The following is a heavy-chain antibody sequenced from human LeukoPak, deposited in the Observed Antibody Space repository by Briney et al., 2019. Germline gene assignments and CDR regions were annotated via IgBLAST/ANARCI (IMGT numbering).Heavy chain of an antibody. CDR3: ASGGCGGDCYSDFDY. D-gene: IGHD2-21*02. CDR1: GFTFSSYG. Sequence: GRSLRLSCAASGFTFSSYGMHWVRQAPGKGLEWVAVIWYDGSNKYYADSVKGRFTISRDNSKNTLYLQMNSLRAEDTAVYYCASGGCGGDCYSDFDYWGQGTLVTVSS. CDR2: IWYDGSNK. V-gene: IGHV3-33*01. J-gene: IGHJ4*02.